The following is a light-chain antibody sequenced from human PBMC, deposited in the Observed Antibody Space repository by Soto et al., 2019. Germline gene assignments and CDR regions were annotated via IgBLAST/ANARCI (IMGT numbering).Light chain of an antibody. CDR2: GAS. CDR3: QQYCSSPRFT. J-gene: IGKJ3*01. Sequence: EIGLTQSPGTLSLSPGERATLSSRASQRVSSSYLAWYQQKPGQAPRLLIYGASSRATGIPDRFSGSGSGTDFTLTISRLEPEDFAVYYCQQYCSSPRFTFGPRTQVHIK. V-gene: IGKV3-20*01. CDR1: QRVSSSY.